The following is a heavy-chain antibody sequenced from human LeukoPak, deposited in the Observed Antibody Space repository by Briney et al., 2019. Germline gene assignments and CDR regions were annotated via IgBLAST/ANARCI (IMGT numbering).Heavy chain of an antibody. V-gene: IGHV7-4-1*02. CDR3: AKAVGYCSDYSCYLGN. D-gene: IGHD2-2*01. J-gene: IGHJ4*02. Sequence: ASLKVSCKASGYIFTSYAMNWVRQAPGQGLEWMGWINTDTGNPTYAQGFTGRFVFSLDTSVSTAYLQINSLESDDTAVYYCAKAVGYCSDYSCYLGNWGQGTLVTVSS. CDR1: GYIFTSYA. CDR2: INTDTGNP.